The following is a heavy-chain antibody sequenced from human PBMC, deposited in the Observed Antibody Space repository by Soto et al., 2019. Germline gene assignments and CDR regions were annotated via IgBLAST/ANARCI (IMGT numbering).Heavy chain of an antibody. Sequence: QVQLVESGGGLVKPGGSLRLSCAGSGFTFSDYHMSWIRQTPGKGLEWVSFITRSGSIIFYADSVKGRFTISRDNAKNSLYLQMNSLRAEDTAVYYCARDSQYYYDSTGYYYNFDYWGQGTRVTVSS. V-gene: IGHV3-11*01. CDR2: ITRSGSII. CDR3: ARDSQYYYDSTGYYYNFDY. J-gene: IGHJ4*02. D-gene: IGHD3-22*01. CDR1: GFTFSDYH.